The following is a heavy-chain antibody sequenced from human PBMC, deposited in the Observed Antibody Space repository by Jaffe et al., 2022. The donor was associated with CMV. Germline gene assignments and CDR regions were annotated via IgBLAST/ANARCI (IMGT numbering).Heavy chain of an antibody. CDR2: IYSGGST. CDR1: GFTVSSNY. V-gene: IGHV3-53*02. CDR3: ARKVSGRFHYYYYYYMDV. D-gene: IGHD3-10*01. J-gene: IGHJ6*03. Sequence: EVQLVETGGGLIQPGGSLRLSCAASGFTVSSNYMSWVRQAPGKGLEWVSVIYSGGSTYYADSVKGRFTISRDNSKNTLYLQMNSLRAEDTAVYYCARKVSGRFHYYYYYYMDVWGKGTTVTVSS.